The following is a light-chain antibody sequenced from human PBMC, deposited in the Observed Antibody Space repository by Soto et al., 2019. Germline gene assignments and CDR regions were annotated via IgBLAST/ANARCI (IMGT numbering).Light chain of an antibody. CDR1: QFMSSNY. V-gene: IGKV3D-7*01. Sequence: EIVMTQSPATLSLSPGDRATLPCRASQFMSSNYLSWYQQKPGQPPRLLIYGASTRATVIPDRFSGSGSETDFTLTISSLQPEDFAVYYCQQDYNLPWTFGHGTRVDIK. J-gene: IGKJ3*01. CDR2: GAS. CDR3: QQDYNLPWT.